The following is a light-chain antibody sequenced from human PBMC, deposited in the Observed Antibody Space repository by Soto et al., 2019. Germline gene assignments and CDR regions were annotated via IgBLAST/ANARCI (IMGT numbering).Light chain of an antibody. J-gene: IGKJ3*01. CDR2: GTS. V-gene: IGKV3-20*01. Sequence: TQSPSTLSGSVGDRVTITCRASQTISSWLAWYQQKPGQAPRVLIYGTSIRASGVPERFSGGGSGTDFTLTIARLEHEDFAVYYCQQYGSSLFTFGPGTKVDFK. CDR1: QTISSW. CDR3: QQYGSSLFT.